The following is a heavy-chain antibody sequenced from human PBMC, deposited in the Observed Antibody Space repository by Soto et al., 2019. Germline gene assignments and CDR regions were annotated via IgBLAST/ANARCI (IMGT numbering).Heavy chain of an antibody. Sequence: QLQLQESGPGLVKPSETLSLTCTVSGGSISSSSYYWGWIRQPPGKGLEWIGSIYYSGSTYYNPSLKSGVTISVDTSKNQFSLKLSSVTAADTAVYYCKGIAARRLVVRLNWFDPWGQGTLVTVSS. CDR3: KGIAARRLVVRLNWFDP. V-gene: IGHV4-39*01. CDR1: GGSISSSSYY. CDR2: IYYSGST. J-gene: IGHJ5*02. D-gene: IGHD6-6*01.